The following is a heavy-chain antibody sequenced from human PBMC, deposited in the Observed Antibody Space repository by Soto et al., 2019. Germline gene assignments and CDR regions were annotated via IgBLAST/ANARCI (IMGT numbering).Heavy chain of an antibody. D-gene: IGHD6-19*01. J-gene: IGHJ6*03. Sequence: GGSLRLSCAASGFTFSSYGMHWVRQAPGKGLEWVAVIWYDGSNKYYADSVKGRFTISRDNSKNTLYLQMNSLRAEDTAVYYCARGVIAVAANYYMDVWGKGTTVTVSS. CDR1: GFTFSSYG. V-gene: IGHV3-33*08. CDR2: IWYDGSNK. CDR3: ARGVIAVAANYYMDV.